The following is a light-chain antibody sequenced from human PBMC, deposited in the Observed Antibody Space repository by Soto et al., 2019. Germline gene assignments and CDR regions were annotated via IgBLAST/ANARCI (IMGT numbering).Light chain of an antibody. CDR2: DVT. CDR3: SSYTISSTLEV. CDR1: SSDVGGYNF. J-gene: IGLJ3*02. Sequence: QSALTQPASVSGSPGQSITISCTGSSSDVGGYNFVSWYQQHPGKAPKLMIYDVTYRPSGVSNRFSGSKSGNTASLTISGLQAEDGADYYCSSYTISSTLEVFGGGTKLTV. V-gene: IGLV2-14*01.